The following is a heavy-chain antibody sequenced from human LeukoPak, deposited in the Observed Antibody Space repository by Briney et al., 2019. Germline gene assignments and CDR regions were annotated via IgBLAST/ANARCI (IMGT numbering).Heavy chain of an antibody. CDR2: IIPIFGTA. CDR3: AWICTSSICSLDF. J-gene: IGHJ4*02. V-gene: IGHV1-69*13. Sequence: SVKVSYKASGRTYNSYAISWVRQAPGQGLECMGGIIPIFGTANYAQKFQGRVTITADESTSTAYMELSSLRSDDTAVYYCAWICTSSICSLDFWGQGTLVTVSS. CDR1: GRTYNSYA. D-gene: IGHD2-2*01.